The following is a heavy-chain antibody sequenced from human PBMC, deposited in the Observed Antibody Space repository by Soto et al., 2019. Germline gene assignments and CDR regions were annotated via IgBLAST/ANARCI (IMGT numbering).Heavy chain of an antibody. V-gene: IGHV3-23*01. D-gene: IGHD2-2*02. CDR3: AKDTGCSSTGCYTHYYYCMGV. CDR1: GFTFSSYA. J-gene: IGHJ6*02. CDR2: ISGSGGST. Sequence: GGSLRLSCAASGFTFSSYAMSWVCQAPGKGLECVSAISGSGGSTYYADSVKGRFTISRDNSKNTLYLQMNSRRADYKAVYYCAKDTGCSSTGCYTHYYYCMGVWGQGTTFTVCS.